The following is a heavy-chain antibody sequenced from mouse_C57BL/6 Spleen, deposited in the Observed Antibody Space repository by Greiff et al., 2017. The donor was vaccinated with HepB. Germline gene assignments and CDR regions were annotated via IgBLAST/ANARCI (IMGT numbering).Heavy chain of an antibody. Sequence: VQLKESGAELVKPGASVKLSCTASGFNIKDYYMHWVKQRTEQGLEWIGRIDPEDGETKYAPKFQGKATITADTSSNTAYLPLSSLTSEDTAVYYCARAGSTGGARGAWFAYWGQGTLVTVSA. CDR3: ARAGSTGGARGAWFAY. J-gene: IGHJ3*01. CDR2: IDPEDGET. D-gene: IGHD1-1*01. CDR1: GFNIKDYY. V-gene: IGHV14-2*01.